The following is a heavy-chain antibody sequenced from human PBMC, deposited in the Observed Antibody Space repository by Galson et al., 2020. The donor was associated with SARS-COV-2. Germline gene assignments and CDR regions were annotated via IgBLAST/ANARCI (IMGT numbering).Heavy chain of an antibody. CDR2: IYSSGNT. CDR1: GGSVSSDVHY. J-gene: IGHJ4*02. CDR3: ARSGLALYAND. V-gene: IGHV4-31*03. D-gene: IGHD2-8*01. Sequence: ETSETLSLTCTVPGGSVSSDVHYWSWIRQHPGKGLEWIGYIYSSGNTYYNPSLKSRVTISLDTSKNQFSLRLSSVTAADTAVYYCARSGLALYANDWGQGTLVTVSS.